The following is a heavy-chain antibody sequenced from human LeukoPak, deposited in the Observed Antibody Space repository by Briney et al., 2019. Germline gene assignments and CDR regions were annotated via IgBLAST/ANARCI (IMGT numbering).Heavy chain of an antibody. V-gene: IGHV4-34*01. CDR3: ARVVVSAAMNQRTRYWYFDL. J-gene: IGHJ2*01. CDR2: INHSGST. Sequence: SETLSLTCAVYGGSFSGYYWSWIRQPPGKGLEWIGEINHSGSTNYNPSLKSRVTISVDTSKNQSSLKLSSVTAADTAVYYCARVVVSAAMNQRTRYWYFDLWGRGTLVTVSS. CDR1: GGSFSGYY. D-gene: IGHD2-2*01.